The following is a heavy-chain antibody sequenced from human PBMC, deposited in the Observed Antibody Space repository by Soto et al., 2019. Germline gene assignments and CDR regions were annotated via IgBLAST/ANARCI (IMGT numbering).Heavy chain of an antibody. CDR1: GFPFTTYG. J-gene: IGHJ4*02. CDR2: ISYDGSNK. V-gene: IGHV3-30*03. D-gene: IGHD3-10*01. Sequence: QVQLVESGGGVVQPGRSLRLSCAASGFPFTTYGMHWVREGPGKGLEWVAVISYDGSNKFYADSVMGRFTIYTDNSKNTLYLQMNSLSPEDTALYYCVGGQYYFDYRGQGTLVIVSS. CDR3: VGGQYYFDY.